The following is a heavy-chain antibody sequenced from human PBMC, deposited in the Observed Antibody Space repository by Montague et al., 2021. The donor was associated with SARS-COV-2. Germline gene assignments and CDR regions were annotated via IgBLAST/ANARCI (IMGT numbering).Heavy chain of an antibody. V-gene: IGHV6-1*01. CDR1: GDSDSSHSVA. CDR2: TYYRSKWYS. J-gene: IGHJ4*02. CDR3: VRYSGWFYFDF. Sequence: CAISGDSDSSHSVAWSWIRQSPPRGLEWLGRTYYRSKWYSDYAPSVRGRLTANPDASKNEFSLELNYVTPEDTAVYYCVRYSGWFYFDFWGQGTLVTVSS. D-gene: IGHD6-19*01.